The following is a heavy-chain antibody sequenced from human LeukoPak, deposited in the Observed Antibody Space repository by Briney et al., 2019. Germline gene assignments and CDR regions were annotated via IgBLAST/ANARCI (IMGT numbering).Heavy chain of an antibody. CDR2: IFYRGST. Sequence: SETLSFTCTVPGASISSSSYYWGWFRQPPGGGLGWMGSIFYRGSTYYNSSLKSRVTISVDTSKSQFSLKLSSVTAADTAVYYCASSSHGDFCSGGSCYIDYFDYWGQGTLVTVSS. J-gene: IGHJ4*02. V-gene: IGHV4-39*01. CDR1: GASISSSSYY. CDR3: ASSSHGDFCSGGSCYIDYFDY. D-gene: IGHD2-15*01.